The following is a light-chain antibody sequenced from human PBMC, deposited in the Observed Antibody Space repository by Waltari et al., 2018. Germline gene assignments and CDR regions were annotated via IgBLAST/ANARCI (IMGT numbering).Light chain of an antibody. V-gene: IGLV2-14*01. CDR1: SSDVGGYNY. J-gene: IGLJ3*02. CDR2: DVS. CDR3: CSFTSRSTWV. Sequence: QSALTPPASVSGSPGQSITISCTGTSSDVGGYNYVSWYQQHPGKVPKLLIFDVSNRPSGVSNRFSGSKSGNTASLTISGLQAEDESDYYCCSFTSRSTWVCGGGTKLTVL.